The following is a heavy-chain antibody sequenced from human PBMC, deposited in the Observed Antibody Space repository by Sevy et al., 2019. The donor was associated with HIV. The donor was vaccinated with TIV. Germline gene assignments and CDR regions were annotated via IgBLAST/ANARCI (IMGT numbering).Heavy chain of an antibody. D-gene: IGHD3-22*01. CDR1: GFTFSSYA. V-gene: IGHV3-23*01. J-gene: IGHJ4*02. CDR3: AKDGDFSYYYDSSGYYFDY. Sequence: GGSLRLSCAASGFTFSSYAMSWVRQAPGKGLEWVSAISGSGGSTYYADSVKGRFTISGDNSKNTLYLQMNSLRAEDTAVYYCAKDGDFSYYYDSSGYYFDYWGQGTLVTVSS. CDR2: ISGSGGST.